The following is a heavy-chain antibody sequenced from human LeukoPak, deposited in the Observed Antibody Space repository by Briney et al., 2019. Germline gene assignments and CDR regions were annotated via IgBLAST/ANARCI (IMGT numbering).Heavy chain of an antibody. J-gene: IGHJ5*02. CDR2: INQDGSEK. V-gene: IGHV3-7*01. D-gene: IGHD6-13*01. CDR1: GFTFSSYW. Sequence: PGGSLRLSCAASGFTFSSYWMSWVRHAPGKGLEWVANINQDGSEKYYVYYVKGRFTITRDNAKNSLYLQINSLRAEDTAVYYCARWKGYSSSWYSYAWGQGTLVTVPS. CDR3: ARWKGYSSSWYSYA.